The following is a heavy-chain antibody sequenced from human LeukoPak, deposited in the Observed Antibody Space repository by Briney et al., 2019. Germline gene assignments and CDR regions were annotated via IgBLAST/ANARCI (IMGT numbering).Heavy chain of an antibody. CDR2: MNPNSGNT. CDR3: ARDYYGSGKLDY. CDR1: GGTFSSYA. Sequence: ASVKVSCKASGGTFSSYAINWVRQATGQGLEWMGWMNPNSGNTGYAQKFQGRVTITRNTSISTAYMELSSLRSEDTAVYYCARDYYGSGKLDYWGQGTLVTVSS. V-gene: IGHV1-8*03. J-gene: IGHJ4*02. D-gene: IGHD3-10*01.